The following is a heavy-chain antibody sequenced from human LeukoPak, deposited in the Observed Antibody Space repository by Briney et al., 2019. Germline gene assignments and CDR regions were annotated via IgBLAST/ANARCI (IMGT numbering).Heavy chain of an antibody. V-gene: IGHV1-18*01. CDR2: ISAYNGNT. D-gene: IGHD5-18*01. Sequence: GASVKVSCKTSGGTLTTFAFGWVRQAPGQGLEWMGWISAYNGNTNYAQKLQGRVTMTTDTSTSTAHMELRSLRSDDTAVYYCARDYGYSYARGPFQHWGQGTLVTVSS. CDR1: GGTLTTFA. CDR3: ARDYGYSYARGPFQH. J-gene: IGHJ1*01.